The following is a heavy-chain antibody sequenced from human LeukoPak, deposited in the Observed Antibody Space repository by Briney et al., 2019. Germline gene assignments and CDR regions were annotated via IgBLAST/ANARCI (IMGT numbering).Heavy chain of an antibody. CDR2: VYYTGST. V-gene: IGHV4-31*03. Sequence: SQTLSLTCTVSGGSVTSGGYYWSWIRQHPEKGLEWIGYVYYTGSTYYNPSLKSRVTISSDTSKNQFSLKVSSVTAADTAVYYCARISAGRYGMDVWGQGTTDTVSS. D-gene: IGHD6-6*01. CDR3: ARISAGRYGMDV. J-gene: IGHJ6*02. CDR1: GGSVTSGGYY.